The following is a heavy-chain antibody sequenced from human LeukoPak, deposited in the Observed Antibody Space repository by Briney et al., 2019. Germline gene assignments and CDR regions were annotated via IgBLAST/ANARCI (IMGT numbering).Heavy chain of an antibody. CDR3: AKSVPRVYYFDY. CDR1: GYTFTSYA. Sequence: SCKASGYTFTSYAMHWVRQAPGKGLEWVAVISYDGSNKYYADSVKGRFTISRDNSKNTLYLQMNSLRAEDTAVYYCAKSVPRVYYFDYWGQGTLVTVSS. CDR2: ISYDGSNK. V-gene: IGHV3-30-3*02. J-gene: IGHJ4*02. D-gene: IGHD6-6*01.